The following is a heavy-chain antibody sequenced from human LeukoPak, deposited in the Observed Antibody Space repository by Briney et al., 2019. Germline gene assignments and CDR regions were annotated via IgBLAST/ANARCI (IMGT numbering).Heavy chain of an antibody. Sequence: SETLSLTCTVSGGSITSSTYYWGWIRQPPGKGLEWIGSIHYSGSAYYNPSLKSRVTISADTSKNQFSLRLSSVTAADTSMYYCARTQYSSGWYWFDPWGQGTLVTASS. V-gene: IGHV4-39*01. J-gene: IGHJ5*02. CDR2: IHYSGSA. CDR3: ARTQYSSGWYWFDP. CDR1: GGSITSSTYY. D-gene: IGHD6-19*01.